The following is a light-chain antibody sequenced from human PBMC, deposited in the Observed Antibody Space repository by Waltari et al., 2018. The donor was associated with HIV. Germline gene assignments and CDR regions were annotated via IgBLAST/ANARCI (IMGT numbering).Light chain of an antibody. V-gene: IGLV1-40*01. Sequence: VLTQPPSVSGAPGQRVNISRAGSASNLGGDYRVHWYRLFPGSAPKLLIFANSCRPSGVPDRFSGSRSGTSASLAISGLQTEDEADYFCQSYDKFLSAWIFGGGTRVTVL. CDR2: ANS. CDR1: ASNLGGDYR. J-gene: IGLJ2*01. CDR3: QSYDKFLSAWI.